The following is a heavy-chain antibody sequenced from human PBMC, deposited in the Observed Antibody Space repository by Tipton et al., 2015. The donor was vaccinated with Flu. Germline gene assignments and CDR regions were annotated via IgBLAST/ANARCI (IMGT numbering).Heavy chain of an antibody. CDR1: GFTFSSYS. CDR2: ISSSSSYI. Sequence: SLRLSCAASGFTFSSYSMNWVRQAPGKGLEWVSSISSSSSYIYYADSVKGRFTISRDNAKNSLYLQMNSLRAEDTAVYYCARPTIAVAGYYYYYGMDVWGQGTTVTVSS. CDR3: ARPTIAVAGYYYYYGMDV. V-gene: IGHV3-21*01. D-gene: IGHD6-19*01. J-gene: IGHJ6*02.